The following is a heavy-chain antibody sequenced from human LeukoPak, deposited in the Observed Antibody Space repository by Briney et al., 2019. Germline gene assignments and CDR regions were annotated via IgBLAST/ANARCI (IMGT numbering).Heavy chain of an antibody. Sequence: ASVKVSCKASGGTFSSYAISWVRQAPGQGLEWMGWISAYNGNTNYAQKLQGRVTMTTDTSTSTAYMELRSLRSDDTAVYYCARDKRVVPAAIPGWFDPWGQGTLVTVSS. CDR2: ISAYNGNT. V-gene: IGHV1-18*01. J-gene: IGHJ5*02. CDR1: GGTFSSYA. D-gene: IGHD2-2*02. CDR3: ARDKRVVPAAIPGWFDP.